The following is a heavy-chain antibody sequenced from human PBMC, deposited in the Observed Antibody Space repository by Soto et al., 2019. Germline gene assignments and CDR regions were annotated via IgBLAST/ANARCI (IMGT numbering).Heavy chain of an antibody. V-gene: IGHV3-30*18. CDR3: AKEALVKDNFDY. CDR2: ISYDGSNK. CDR1: GFTFSSYG. J-gene: IGHJ4*02. Sequence: QVQLVESGGGVVQPGRSLRLSCAASGFTFSSYGMHWVRQAPGKGLEWVAVISYDGSNKYYADSVKGRFTISRDNSKNTLYLQMNSLRAEDTAVYYCAKEALVKDNFDYWGQGTLVTVSS. D-gene: IGHD2-8*02.